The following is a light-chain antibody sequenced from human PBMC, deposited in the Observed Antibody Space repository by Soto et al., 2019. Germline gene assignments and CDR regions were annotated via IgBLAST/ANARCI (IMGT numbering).Light chain of an antibody. CDR1: QSVLYSSNNKNY. CDR3: QQYDSTPQT. Sequence: DIVMTQSPDSLAVSLGERATINCKSSQSVLYSSNNKNYIAWYQQKPGQPPKLLIYWASTRASGVPDRLSRSGSGTDFTLTISSLQAEDVAVYYRQQYDSTPQTLGGGAKVEVK. CDR2: WAS. V-gene: IGKV4-1*01. J-gene: IGKJ4*01.